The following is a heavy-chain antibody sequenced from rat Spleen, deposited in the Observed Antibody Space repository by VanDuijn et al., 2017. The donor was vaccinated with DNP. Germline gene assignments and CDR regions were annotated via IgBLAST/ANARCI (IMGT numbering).Heavy chain of an antibody. CDR3: AKDRTGGYAMDA. J-gene: IGHJ4*01. Sequence: EVQLVETGGGLVQPGRSLKLSCVASGFTFSSYWMYWVRQVPGKGLEWVASINADGVSTYYPDSVKGRFTISRDNAENTVYLQMNSLRSEDTATYYCAKDRTGGYAMDAWGQGTSVTVSS. D-gene: IGHD4-1*01. CDR2: INADGVST. CDR1: GFTFSSYW. V-gene: IGHV5-58*01.